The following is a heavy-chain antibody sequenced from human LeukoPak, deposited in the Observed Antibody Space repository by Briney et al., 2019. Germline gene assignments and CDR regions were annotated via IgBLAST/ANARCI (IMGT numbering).Heavy chain of an antibody. J-gene: IGHJ4*02. CDR2: TSYDGTEK. CDR3: ARDRNRYSGYADY. CDR1: GFTFSGYG. V-gene: IGHV3-30*03. D-gene: IGHD5-12*01. Sequence: GGSLRLSCEASGFTFSGYGMHWVRQAPGKGLEWVAVTSYDGTEKYYEDSVKGRFTISRDNSKNTLYLQMNSLRAEDTAVYYCARDRNRYSGYADYWGQGTLVTVSS.